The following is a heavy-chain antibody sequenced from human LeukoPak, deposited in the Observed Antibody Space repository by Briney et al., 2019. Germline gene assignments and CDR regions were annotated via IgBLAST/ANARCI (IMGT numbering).Heavy chain of an antibody. V-gene: IGHV3-23*01. CDR2: ITGSGGTT. D-gene: IGHD2-2*01. CDR1: GFTFIDAW. Sequence: GGSLRLSCAASGFTFIDAWMTWVRQAPGKGLEWVSAITGSGGTTSYADSVKGRFTISRDNSRNTLYLQMSSLRAEDAAVYYCAKDREVSAARVYDYWGQGTLVTVSS. J-gene: IGHJ4*02. CDR3: AKDREVSAARVYDY.